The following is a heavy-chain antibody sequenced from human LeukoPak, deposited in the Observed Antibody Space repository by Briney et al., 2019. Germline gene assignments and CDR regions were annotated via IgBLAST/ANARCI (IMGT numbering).Heavy chain of an antibody. D-gene: IGHD5-18*01. CDR2: IKQDGSEK. V-gene: IGHV3-7*01. J-gene: IGHJ3*02. CDR1: GFTFSSYW. CDR3: ARRRYSYGYGYAFDI. Sequence: AGGSLRLPCAASGFTFSSYWMSWARQAPGKGLEWVANIKQDGSEKYYVDSVKGRFTISRDNAKNSLYLQMNSLRAEDTAVYYCARRRYSYGYGYAFDIWGQGTMVTVSS.